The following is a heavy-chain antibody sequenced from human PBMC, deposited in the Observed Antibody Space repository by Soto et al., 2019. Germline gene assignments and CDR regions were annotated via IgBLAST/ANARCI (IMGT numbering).Heavy chain of an antibody. V-gene: IGHV3-23*01. J-gene: IGHJ5*02. CDR3: AKDRGPYCSGGICYPPSWFDP. CDR2: ITGSDGRT. D-gene: IGHD2-15*01. CDR1: GFTFGNYA. Sequence: GGSLRLSCVGSGFTFGNYAMSWVRQAPGKGLEWVSSITGSDGRTYYADSVKGRFTISRDNPKNTLYLQMNNLRAEDTAMFYCAKDRGPYCSGGICYPPSWFDPWGQGTQVTVSS.